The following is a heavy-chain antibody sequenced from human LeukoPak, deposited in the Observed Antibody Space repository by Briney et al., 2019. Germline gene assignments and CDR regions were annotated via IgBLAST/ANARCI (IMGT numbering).Heavy chain of an antibody. CDR2: INPSGGST. D-gene: IGHD2-2*01. J-gene: IGHJ3*02. Sequence: GASVKVSCKASGYTFTSYYMHWVRQAPGQGLEWMGIINPSGGSTSYAQKFQGRVTMTRDTSTSTVYMELSSLRSEDTAVYYCARARYCSSTSCYAVDDAFDIWGQGTMVTVSS. V-gene: IGHV1-46*01. CDR3: ARARYCSSTSCYAVDDAFDI. CDR1: GYTFTSYY.